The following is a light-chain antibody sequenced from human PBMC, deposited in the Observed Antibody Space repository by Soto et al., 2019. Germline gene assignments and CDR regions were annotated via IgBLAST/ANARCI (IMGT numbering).Light chain of an antibody. V-gene: IGKV3-11*01. Sequence: EIVLTQSPATLSLSTGERATLSCRASQSVSSYLAWFQQIPGQAPRLLMYDASKMATGIPARFSGSGSGTNFTLSLNSLQPEDFATYYCQQGYSNPWTFGQGTKVDIK. CDR1: QSVSSY. CDR3: QQGYSNPWT. CDR2: DAS. J-gene: IGKJ1*01.